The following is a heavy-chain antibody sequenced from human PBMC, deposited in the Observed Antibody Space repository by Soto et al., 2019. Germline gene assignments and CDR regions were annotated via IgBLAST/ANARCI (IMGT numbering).Heavy chain of an antibody. Sequence: HPGGSLRLSCTASEITLNIYWMHWIRQAPGKGLVWVSRINPESTTLTYADSVTGRFTISRDSAKNTLYLQMNGLSAEDTAIYYCTKDTFGDWDSWGQGTLVTVSS. CDR3: TKDTFGDWDS. V-gene: IGHV3-74*01. J-gene: IGHJ4*02. CDR2: INPESTTL. D-gene: IGHD2-21*02. CDR1: EITLNIYW.